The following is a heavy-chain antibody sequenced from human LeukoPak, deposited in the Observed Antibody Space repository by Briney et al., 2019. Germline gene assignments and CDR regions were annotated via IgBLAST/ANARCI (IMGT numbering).Heavy chain of an antibody. V-gene: IGHV3-21*01. CDR1: GFTFSSYS. J-gene: IGHJ6*03. CDR2: ISGSSTYI. Sequence: GGSLRLSCAASGFTFSSYSMNWVRQAPGKGLEWVSSISGSSTYIYYADSLKGRFTISRDNAKNSLYLQMNSLRAEDTAVYYCATYNWNYDHYYMDVWGKGTTVTVSS. D-gene: IGHD1-20*01. CDR3: ATYNWNYDHYYMDV.